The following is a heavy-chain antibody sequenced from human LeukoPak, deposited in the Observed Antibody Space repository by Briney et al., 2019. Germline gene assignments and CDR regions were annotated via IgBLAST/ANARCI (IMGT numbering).Heavy chain of an antibody. CDR1: GYSISSGYY. D-gene: IGHD1-26*01. CDR3: ARAGSYYHYNWFDP. CDR2: IHQSGST. Sequence: PSETLSLTCTVSGYSISSGYYWGWIRQPPGKGLEWIGIIHQSGSTYYSPSLKSRVTISVDTSKNQFSLKLSSVTAADTAVYYCARAGSYYHYNWFDPWGQGTLVTVSS. J-gene: IGHJ5*02. V-gene: IGHV4-38-2*02.